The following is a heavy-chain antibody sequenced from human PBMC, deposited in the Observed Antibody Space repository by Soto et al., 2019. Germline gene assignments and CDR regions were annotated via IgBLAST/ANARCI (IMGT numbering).Heavy chain of an antibody. Sequence: QVQLQESGPGLVKPSETLSLTCSVSGGSINSYYWSWLRQSPGRGLDWIGYIHYTGSTNYSPSLKTLVIISIEPSKSQFSLTLTSVTAADTAIYYCARGHCYGSICYPYYFDLWGRGTLVTVSS. V-gene: IGHV4-59*08. CDR1: GGSINSYY. D-gene: IGHD2-8*02. CDR2: IHYTGST. J-gene: IGHJ2*01. CDR3: ARGHCYGSICYPYYFDL.